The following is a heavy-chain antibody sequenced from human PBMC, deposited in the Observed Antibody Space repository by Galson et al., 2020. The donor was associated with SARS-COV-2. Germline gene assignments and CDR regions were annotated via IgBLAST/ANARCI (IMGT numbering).Heavy chain of an antibody. Sequence: LSLTCAASGFTFSSYGMHWVRQAPGKGLEWVAVIWYDGSNKYYADSVKGRFTISRDNSKNTLYLQMNSLRAEDTAVYYCARDGDSGYDYVGFDYWGQGTLVTVSS. CDR1: GFTFSSYG. V-gene: IGHV3-33*01. CDR2: IWYDGSNK. CDR3: ARDGDSGYDYVGFDY. D-gene: IGHD5-12*01. J-gene: IGHJ4*02.